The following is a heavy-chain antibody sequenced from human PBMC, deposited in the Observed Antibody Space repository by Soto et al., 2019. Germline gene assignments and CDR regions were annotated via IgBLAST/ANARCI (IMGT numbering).Heavy chain of an antibody. CDR3: ARGGGRGYSYGYGIRDDAFNL. Sequence: SETLSLTCAVYGGSFSGYYWGWIRQPPGKGLEWIGEINHLGRTNYNPSRKSRVTILVDKSKNQFSLKMNSVTAADTAVYFCARGGGRGYSYGYGIRDDAFNLWGQGTMVTVSS. V-gene: IGHV4-34*01. J-gene: IGHJ3*01. CDR1: GGSFSGYY. D-gene: IGHD5-18*01. CDR2: INHLGRT.